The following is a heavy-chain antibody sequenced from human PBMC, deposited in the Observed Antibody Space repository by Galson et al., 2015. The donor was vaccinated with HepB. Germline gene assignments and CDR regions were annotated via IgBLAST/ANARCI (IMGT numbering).Heavy chain of an antibody. CDR3: ARYPTETTVTLHPFDY. CDR1: GFTFSSYS. D-gene: IGHD4-11*01. V-gene: IGHV3-21*01. Sequence: SLRLSCAASGFTFSSYSMNWVRQAPGKGLEWVSSISSSSSYIYYADSVKGRFTISRDNAKNSLYLQMNSLRAEDTAVYYCARYPTETTVTLHPFDYWGQGTLVTVSS. J-gene: IGHJ4*02. CDR2: ISSSSSYI.